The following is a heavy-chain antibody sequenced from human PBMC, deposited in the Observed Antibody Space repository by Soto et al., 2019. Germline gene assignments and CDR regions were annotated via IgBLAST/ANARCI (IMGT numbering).Heavy chain of an antibody. CDR3: VDGWIDF. V-gene: IGHV3-15*01. Sequence: EVQMVQSGGDLVKPGGSLRLSCVTSGFMFSSAWLSWVRQAPGQGLEWVARIKSKADGGARDYAAPVQGRFTISRDDSKSTMYLQMNSLRAEATVVYYCVDGWIDFWGQGTLVTVSS. D-gene: IGHD3-3*01. J-gene: IGHJ4*02. CDR2: IKSKADGGAR. CDR1: GFMFSSAW.